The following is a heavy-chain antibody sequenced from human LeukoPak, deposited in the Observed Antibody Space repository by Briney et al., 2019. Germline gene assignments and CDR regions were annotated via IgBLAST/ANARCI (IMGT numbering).Heavy chain of an antibody. CDR2: IYYSGST. Sequence: SETLSLTCTVSGGSISSSSYYWGWIRQPPGKGLEWIGSIYYSGSTYYSPSLKSRVTISVDTSKYQFSLKLSSVTAADTAVYYCARSIVFSYYYYYGMDVWGQGTTVTVSS. D-gene: IGHD2-15*01. CDR1: GGSISSSSYY. J-gene: IGHJ6*02. V-gene: IGHV4-39*07. CDR3: ARSIVFSYYYYYGMDV.